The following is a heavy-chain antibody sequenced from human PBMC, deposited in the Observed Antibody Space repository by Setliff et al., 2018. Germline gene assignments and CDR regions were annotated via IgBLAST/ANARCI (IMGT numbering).Heavy chain of an antibody. CDR3: ARDGSAFFYQN. J-gene: IGHJ4*02. CDR2: INPNRDDT. Sequence: GASVKVSCKASGYTFTDSFIHWVRQAPGQGFEWLGWINPNRDDTKYAQKFQHRILMAKDTSLNTAYVELSSLRSDDTATYYCARDGSAFFYQNWGQGSLVTVSS. D-gene: IGHD1-26*01. V-gene: IGHV1-2*02. CDR1: GYTFTDSF.